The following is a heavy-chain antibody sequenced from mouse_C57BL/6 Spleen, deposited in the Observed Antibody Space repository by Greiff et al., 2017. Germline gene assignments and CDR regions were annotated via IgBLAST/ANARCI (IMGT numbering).Heavy chain of an antibody. Sequence: VKLMESGPGLVAPSQSLSITCPVSGFSFTSSGVDWVRQSPGKGLAWLGVIWGVGSTNYNSALKSRLSISKDNSKSQVFLKMNSLQTDDTAMYYCASGVYSRMDYWGQGTSVTVSS. V-gene: IGHV2-6*01. CDR2: IWGVGST. D-gene: IGHD2-12*01. CDR1: GFSFTSSG. CDR3: ASGVYSRMDY. J-gene: IGHJ4*01.